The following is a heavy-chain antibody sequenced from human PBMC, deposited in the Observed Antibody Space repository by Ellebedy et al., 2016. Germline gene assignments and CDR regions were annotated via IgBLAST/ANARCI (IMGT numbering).Heavy chain of an antibody. Sequence: GGSLRLSCAASTFTFSSYSMNWVRQAPGKGLEWVSSITSGSSSRHYAESVKGRFTISRDDAKNSLYLQMNSLRADDTAIYYCAKVLPFFDSSLYMDVWGKGTTVTVS. CDR3: AKVLPFFDSSLYMDV. CDR2: ITSGSSSR. D-gene: IGHD3-22*01. J-gene: IGHJ6*03. CDR1: TFTFSSYS. V-gene: IGHV3-21*01.